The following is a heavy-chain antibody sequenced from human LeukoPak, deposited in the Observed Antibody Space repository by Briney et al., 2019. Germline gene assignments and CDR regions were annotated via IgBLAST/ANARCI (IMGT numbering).Heavy chain of an antibody. J-gene: IGHJ4*02. D-gene: IGHD3-22*01. CDR3: AKVAARGSSGYYYFDY. CDR2: ISWNSGSI. CDR1: GFTFDDYA. Sequence: GGSLRLSCAASGFTFDDYAMHWVRQAPGKGLEWVSGISWNSGSIGYADSVKGRFTISRDNAKNSLYLQMNSLRAEDTALYYCAKVAARGSSGYYYFDYWGQGTLVTVSS. V-gene: IGHV3-9*01.